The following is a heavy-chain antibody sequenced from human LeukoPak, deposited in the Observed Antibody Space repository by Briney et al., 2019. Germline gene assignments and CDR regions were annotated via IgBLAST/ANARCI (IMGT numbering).Heavy chain of an antibody. D-gene: IGHD2-2*01. CDR1: GGSISSYY. Sequence: SETLSLTCTVSGGSISSYYWSWIRQPAGKGLEWIGRIYTSGSTNYNPSLKSRVTMSVDTSKNQFSLKLSSVTAADTAVYYCAGVVPAARGYYYYGMDVWGQGTTVTVSS. J-gene: IGHJ6*02. V-gene: IGHV4-4*07. CDR2: IYTSGST. CDR3: AGVVPAARGYYYYGMDV.